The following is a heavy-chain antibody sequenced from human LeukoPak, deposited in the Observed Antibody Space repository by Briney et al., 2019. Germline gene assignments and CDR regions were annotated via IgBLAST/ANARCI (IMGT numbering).Heavy chain of an antibody. CDR3: ARDLSIASVSSNNY. D-gene: IGHD6-13*01. V-gene: IGHV1-2*02. CDR2: INPNSGGT. J-gene: IGHJ4*02. CDR1: GYTFTGYY. Sequence: ASVKVSCKASGYTFTGYYMHWVRQAPGQGLEWMGWINPNSGGTNYAQKFQGRVTMTRDTSIRTAYMELSRLRSDDTAVYYCARDLSIASVSSNNYWGQGTLVTVSS.